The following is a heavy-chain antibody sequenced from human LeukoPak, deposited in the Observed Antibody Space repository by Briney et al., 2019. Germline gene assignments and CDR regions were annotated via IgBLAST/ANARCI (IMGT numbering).Heavy chain of an antibody. V-gene: IGHV3-11*01. Sequence: PGGSLRLSCAASGFTFSDYYMSWIRQAPGKGLECVSYISSSGSTIYYADSVKGRFTISRDNAKNSLYLQMNSLRAEDTAVYYCASSPRGYSGYGTNFDYWGQGTLVTVSS. CDR1: GFTFSDYY. D-gene: IGHD5-12*01. J-gene: IGHJ4*02. CDR2: ISSSGSTI. CDR3: ASSPRGYSGYGTNFDY.